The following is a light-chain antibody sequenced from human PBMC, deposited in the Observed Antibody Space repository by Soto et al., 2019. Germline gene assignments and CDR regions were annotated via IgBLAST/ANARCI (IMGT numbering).Light chain of an antibody. CDR1: QSVSNHY. CDR3: QQRSNWPKT. V-gene: IGKV3D-20*02. J-gene: IGKJ1*01. Sequence: EIVLTQSPGTMSLSPGERATLSCRASQSVSNHYLAWYQQKPGQAPRLLIYGASNRATGIPDRFSGSGSGTDFTLTISSLEPEDFAVYYCQQRSNWPKTFGQGTKVDIK. CDR2: GAS.